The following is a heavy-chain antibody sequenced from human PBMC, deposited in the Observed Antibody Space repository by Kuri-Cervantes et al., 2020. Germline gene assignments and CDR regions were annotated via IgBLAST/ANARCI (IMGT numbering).Heavy chain of an antibody. D-gene: IGHD3-3*01. Sequence: GGSLRLSCEASGFTFNTYYMRWVRQAPGRGLEWLSLISSSSSPIYYADSVRGRFTISRDNAKNSLYLQMNSLRAEDTAVYYCVRKAKTRQDDFWSGYYDDGPTFDYWGQGTLVTVSS. J-gene: IGHJ4*02. CDR3: VRKAKTRQDDFWSGYYDDGPTFDY. V-gene: IGHV3-11*01. CDR1: GFTFNTYY. CDR2: ISSSSSPI.